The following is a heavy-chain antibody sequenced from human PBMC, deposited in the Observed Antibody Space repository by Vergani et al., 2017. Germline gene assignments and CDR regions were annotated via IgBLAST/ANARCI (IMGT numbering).Heavy chain of an antibody. CDR3: AKLGAAVADPFDY. D-gene: IGHD6-19*01. J-gene: IGHJ4*02. Sequence: QVQLVESGGGVVQPGRSLRLSCAASGFTFSSYAMHWVRQAPGKGLEWVAVISYDGSNKYYADSVKGRFTISRDNSKNTLYLQMNSLRAEDTAVYYCAKLGAAVADPFDYWGQGTLVTVSS. CDR1: GFTFSSYA. CDR2: ISYDGSNK. V-gene: IGHV3-30-3*02.